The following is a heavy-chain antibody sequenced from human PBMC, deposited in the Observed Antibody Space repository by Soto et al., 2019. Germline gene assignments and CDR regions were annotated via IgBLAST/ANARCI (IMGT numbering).Heavy chain of an antibody. V-gene: IGHV3-23*01. CDR2: SYSTGGT. D-gene: IGHD2-15*01. J-gene: IGHJ4*02. CDR1: GFTLAKYT. Sequence: GGSLRLSCAASGFTLAKYTMGWVRQAPGKGLEWVAESYSTGGTEYADSVKGRFTIFRDNPKSTLFLQMNSLGVGDTALYYCARRPYCSGGSCYVFYIDYRGQATQVTVSS. CDR3: ARRPYCSGGSCYVFYIDY.